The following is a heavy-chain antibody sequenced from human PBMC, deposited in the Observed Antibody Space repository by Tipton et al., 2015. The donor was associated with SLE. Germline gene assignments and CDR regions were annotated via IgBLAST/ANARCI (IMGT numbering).Heavy chain of an antibody. D-gene: IGHD5-12*01. Sequence: SLRLSCAASGFTFSSYEMNWVRQAPGKGLEWISYIGSSGKTIYYADSVKGRFTISRDDAKNSLYLQMNSLRVEDTAVYYCSTEWQYFPHWGQGTLVTVSS. CDR1: GFTFSSYE. CDR3: STEWQYFPH. V-gene: IGHV3-48*03. J-gene: IGHJ1*01. CDR2: IGSSGKTI.